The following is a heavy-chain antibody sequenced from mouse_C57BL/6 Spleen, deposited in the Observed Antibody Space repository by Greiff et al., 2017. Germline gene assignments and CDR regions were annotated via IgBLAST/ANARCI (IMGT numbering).Heavy chain of an antibody. D-gene: IGHD2-4*01. CDR2: IDPENGDT. V-gene: IGHV14-4*01. Sequence: EVQLQQSGAELVRPGASVKLSCTASGFNIKDDYMHWVKQRPEQGLEWIGWIDPENGDTEYASKFQGKATITADTSSNTAYLQLSSLTSEDTAVYYCTTGDYDGEDYYYAMDYWGQGTSVTVSS. J-gene: IGHJ4*01. CDR3: TTGDYDGEDYYYAMDY. CDR1: GFNIKDDY.